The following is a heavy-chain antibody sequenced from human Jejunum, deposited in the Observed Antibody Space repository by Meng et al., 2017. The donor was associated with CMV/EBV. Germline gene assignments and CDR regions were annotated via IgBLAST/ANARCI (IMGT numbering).Heavy chain of an antibody. CDR2: IYSAGST. CDR3: ARVESLCMGDCYDPFDI. V-gene: IGHV3-53*05. CDR1: GFTVSSTY. D-gene: IGHD2-21*02. Sequence: SGFTVSSTYMSWVRQAPGKGLEWVSVIYSAGSTYYADSVKGRFTISRDISKNMVYLQMNSLRVEDTAVYYCARVESLCMGDCYDPFDIWGQGTMVTVSS. J-gene: IGHJ3*02.